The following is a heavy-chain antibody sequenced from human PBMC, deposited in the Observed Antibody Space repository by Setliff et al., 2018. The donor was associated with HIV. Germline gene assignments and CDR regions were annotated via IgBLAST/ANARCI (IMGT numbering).Heavy chain of an antibody. CDR1: GESFSDYY. V-gene: IGHV4-34*01. CDR3: ARGPSSSDAFDI. Sequence: LSLTCAVYGESFSDYYWSWIRQPPGKGLEWIGHIYTSGSTNYNPSLKSRVTISVDTSKNQFSLKLSSVTAADTAVYYCARGPSSSDAFDIWGQGTMVTVSS. CDR2: IYTSGST. D-gene: IGHD6-6*01. J-gene: IGHJ3*02.